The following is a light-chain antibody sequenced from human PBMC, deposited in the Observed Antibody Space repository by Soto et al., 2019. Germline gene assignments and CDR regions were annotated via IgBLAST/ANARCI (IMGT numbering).Light chain of an antibody. CDR3: QQRSNFLWT. Sequence: EIVLTQSPATLSLSPGERATLSCRASQSVSSYLAWYQQKPGQAPRLLMYDTSNRATGIPARFSGSGSGTDFTLTIRRLEPEDFAVYYCQQRSNFLWTFGQGTKVEIK. J-gene: IGKJ1*01. CDR2: DTS. CDR1: QSVSSY. V-gene: IGKV3-11*01.